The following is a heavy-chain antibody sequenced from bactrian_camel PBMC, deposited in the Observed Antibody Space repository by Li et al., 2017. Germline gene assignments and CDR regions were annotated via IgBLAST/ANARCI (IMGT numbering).Heavy chain of an antibody. CDR3: AAEILSSVGYCNDLVPFGFGY. CDR1: GYTYSSYC. D-gene: IGHD1*01. J-gene: IGHJ4*01. CDR2: IDSDGHT. Sequence: VQLVESGGGSVQTGGSLRLSCVVSGYTYSSYCMGWFRQAPGKEREGVAAIDSDGHTKYKDSVSGRFTISKAHAKNILYLQMNGLQPEDTAMYYCAAEILSSVGYCNDLVPFGFGYRGQGTQVTVS. V-gene: IGHV3S53*01.